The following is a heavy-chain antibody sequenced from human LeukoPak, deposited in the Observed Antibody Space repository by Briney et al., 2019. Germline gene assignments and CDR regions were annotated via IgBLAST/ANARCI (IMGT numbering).Heavy chain of an antibody. CDR1: GFTFSTYA. V-gene: IGHV3-23*01. CDR2: ISVSAGST. Sequence: GGSLRLSCAASGFTFSTYAMSWVRQAPGKGLEWVSAISVSAGSTYYADSVKGRFTISRDNSKNTLYLQMNSLRAEDTAVYYCARDSSFPGYGSGSIGDYWGPGTLVTVSS. CDR3: ARDSSFPGYGSGSIGDY. J-gene: IGHJ4*02. D-gene: IGHD3-10*01.